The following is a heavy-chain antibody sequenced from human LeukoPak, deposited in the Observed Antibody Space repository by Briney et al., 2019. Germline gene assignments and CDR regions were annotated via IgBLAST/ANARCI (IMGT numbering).Heavy chain of an antibody. CDR3: ASLVGAQDRRDYYGMDV. CDR2: INHSRST. D-gene: IGHD1-26*01. J-gene: IGHJ6*02. CDR1: GGSFSGYY. Sequence: SETLSLTCAVYGGSFSGYYWSWIRQPPGKGLEWIGEINHSRSTNYNPSLKSRVTISVDTSKNQFSLKLSSVTAADTAVYYCASLVGAQDRRDYYGMDVWGQGTTVTVSS. V-gene: IGHV4-34*01.